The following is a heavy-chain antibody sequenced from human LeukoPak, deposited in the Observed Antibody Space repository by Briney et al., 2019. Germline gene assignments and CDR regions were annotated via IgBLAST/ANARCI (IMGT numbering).Heavy chain of an antibody. J-gene: IGHJ4*02. CDR1: GGSISSGDYY. V-gene: IGHV4-30-4*01. Sequence: SQTLSLTCTVSGGSISSGDYYWSWIRQPPGKGLEWIGYIYYSGSTYYNPSLKSRVTISVDTSKNQFSLKLSSVTAADTAVYYCARYYGDYDYYFDYWGQGTLVTVSS. D-gene: IGHD4-17*01. CDR2: IYYSGST. CDR3: ARYYGDYDYYFDY.